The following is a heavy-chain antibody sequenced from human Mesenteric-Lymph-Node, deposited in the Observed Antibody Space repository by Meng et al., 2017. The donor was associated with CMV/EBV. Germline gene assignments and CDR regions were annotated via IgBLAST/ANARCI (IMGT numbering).Heavy chain of an antibody. CDR3: ARAARAMVRGVIAPVGYYYYGMDV. CDR2: INHSGST. CDR1: GGSFSGYY. J-gene: IGHJ6*02. V-gene: IGHV4-34*01. D-gene: IGHD3-10*01. Sequence: SETLSLTCAVYGGSFSGYYWSWIRQPPGKGLEWIGEINHSGSTNYNPSLKSRVTISVDTSKNQFSLKLSSVTAADTAVYYCARAARAMVRGVIAPVGYYYYGMDVWGQGTTVTVSS.